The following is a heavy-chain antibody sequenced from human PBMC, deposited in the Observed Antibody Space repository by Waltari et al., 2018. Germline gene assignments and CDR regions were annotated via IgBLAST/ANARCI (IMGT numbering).Heavy chain of an antibody. J-gene: IGHJ3*02. CDR1: GFTFSSYA. CDR3: AREAYGDYGGNCCDAFDI. D-gene: IGHD4-17*01. V-gene: IGHV3-30-3*01. Sequence: QVQLVESGGGVVQPGRSLRLSCAASGFTFSSYAMHWVRQAPGKGLEWVAVISYDGSNKYYADSVKGRFTISRDNSKNTLYLQMNSLRAEDTAVYYCAREAYGDYGGNCCDAFDIWGQGTMVTVSS. CDR2: ISYDGSNK.